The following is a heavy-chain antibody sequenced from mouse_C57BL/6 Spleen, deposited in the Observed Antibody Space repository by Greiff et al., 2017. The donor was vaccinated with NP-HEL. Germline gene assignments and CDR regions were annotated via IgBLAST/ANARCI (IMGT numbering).Heavy chain of an antibody. Sequence: EVQLQESGPGLAKPSQPLFLTCSVTGYSITSVYWYWFRKFPGNKLEYMGYISYSGSTYYNPSLKSRISITRYTSKNQYYLQLNSVTTEDTATYYCARYYDDYGFDYWGQGTTLTVSS. CDR1: GYSITSVY. CDR2: ISYSGST. D-gene: IGHD2-4*01. V-gene: IGHV3-8*01. CDR3: ARYYDDYGFDY. J-gene: IGHJ2*01.